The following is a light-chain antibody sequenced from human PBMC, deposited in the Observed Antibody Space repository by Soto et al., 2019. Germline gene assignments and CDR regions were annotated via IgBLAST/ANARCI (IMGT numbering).Light chain of an antibody. Sequence: QSALTQPASVSGSPGQSITVSCTGTNSDLGGYNYVSWYQQHPGKAPKLMIYDVSNRPSGVSNRFSGSKSGNTASLTISGLQAEDEADYYCSSYTSSSTSVFGTGTKLTVL. CDR3: SSYTSSSTSV. V-gene: IGLV2-14*01. CDR1: NSDLGGYNY. J-gene: IGLJ1*01. CDR2: DVS.